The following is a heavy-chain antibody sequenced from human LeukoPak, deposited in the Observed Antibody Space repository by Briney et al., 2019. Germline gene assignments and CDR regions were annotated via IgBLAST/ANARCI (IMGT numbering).Heavy chain of an antibody. Sequence: VASVKVSCKASGYTFTGYYMHWVRQAPGQGLEWMGWINPNSGGTNYAQKFQGRVTMTRDTSISTAYMELSRLRSEDTAVYYCARDENSSGWYGGFNYWGQGTLVTVSS. CDR2: INPNSGGT. J-gene: IGHJ4*02. D-gene: IGHD6-19*01. V-gene: IGHV1-2*02. CDR1: GYTFTGYY. CDR3: ARDENSSGWYGGFNY.